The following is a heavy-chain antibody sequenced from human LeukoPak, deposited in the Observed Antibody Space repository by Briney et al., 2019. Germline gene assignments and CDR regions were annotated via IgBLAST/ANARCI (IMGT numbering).Heavy chain of an antibody. CDR3: ARLLNNDGSGDPDTLDI. J-gene: IGHJ3*02. V-gene: IGHV4-59*11. CDR2: IYYSGTT. D-gene: IGHD3-22*01. Sequence: SETLSLTCSVSRGSLSFHYWSWIRQPPGKGREWLGFIYYSGTTRYHPSLRRRVTMSTDTSKNYFSLKLTSVTAADTAVYYCARLLNNDGSGDPDTLDIWGQGTMVTVSS. CDR1: RGSLSFHY.